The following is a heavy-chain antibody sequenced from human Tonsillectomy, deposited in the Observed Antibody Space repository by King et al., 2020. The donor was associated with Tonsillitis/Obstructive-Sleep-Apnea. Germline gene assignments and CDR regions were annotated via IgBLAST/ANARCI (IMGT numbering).Heavy chain of an antibody. D-gene: IGHD3-3*01. CDR1: GGSFSGYY. Sequence: VQLQQWGPGLLKPSETLSLTCAVYGGSFSGYYWSWIRQPPGKGLEWIGEIDHSGSTNYNPSLKSRVTISTDTSKTQFSLNLSYVTAADTAVYYCAREITTDAFDIWGQGTMVTVSS. CDR3: AREITTDAFDI. J-gene: IGHJ3*02. CDR2: IDHSGST. V-gene: IGHV4-34*01.